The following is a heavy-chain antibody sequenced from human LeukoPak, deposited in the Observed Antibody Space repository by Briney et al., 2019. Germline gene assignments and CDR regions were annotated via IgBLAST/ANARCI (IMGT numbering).Heavy chain of an antibody. V-gene: IGHV1-69*01. Sequence: ASVKVSCKASGGTFSSYAISWVRQAPGQGLEWMGGIIPIFGTANYAQKFQGRVTITADESTSTAYMELSSLRSEDTAVYYCARARYQQNDFWSGYDIAETGYYCYYGMDVWGQGTTVTVSS. J-gene: IGHJ6*02. CDR3: ARARYQQNDFWSGYDIAETGYYCYYGMDV. D-gene: IGHD3-3*01. CDR2: IIPIFGTA. CDR1: GGTFSSYA.